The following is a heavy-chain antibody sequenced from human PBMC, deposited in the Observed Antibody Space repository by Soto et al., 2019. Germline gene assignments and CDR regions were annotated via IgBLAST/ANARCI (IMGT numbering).Heavy chain of an antibody. CDR2: IYYSGST. J-gene: IGHJ4*02. CDR1: GGSISSSSYY. D-gene: IGHD5-12*01. V-gene: IGHV4-39*01. Sequence: PSETLSLTCTVSGGSISSSSYYWGWIRQPPGKGLEWIGSIYYSGSTYYNPSLKSRVTISVDTSKNQFSLKLSSVTAADTAVYYCARPSPIGSGYDESYFDYWGQGTLVTVSS. CDR3: ARPSPIGSGYDESYFDY.